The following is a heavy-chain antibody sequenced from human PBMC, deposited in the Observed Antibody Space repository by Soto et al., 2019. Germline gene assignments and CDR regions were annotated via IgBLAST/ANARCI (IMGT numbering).Heavy chain of an antibody. CDR3: ARGHKVGWFDP. V-gene: IGHV4-34*01. Sequence: SETLSLTCAVYGGSFSGYYWSWIRQPPGKGLEWIGEINHSGSTNYNPSLKSRVTISVDTSKNQFSLKLSSVTAADTAAYYCARGHKVGWFDPWGQGTLVTVSS. J-gene: IGHJ5*02. D-gene: IGHD1-26*01. CDR2: INHSGST. CDR1: GGSFSGYY.